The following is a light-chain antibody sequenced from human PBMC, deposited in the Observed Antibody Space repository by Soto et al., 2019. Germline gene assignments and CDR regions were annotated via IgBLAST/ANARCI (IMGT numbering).Light chain of an antibody. Sequence: QSALTQPPSASGSPGQSVTISCTGSSSDVGGYDYVSWYQQHPGKVPKLMLYAVSKRPSGVPDRFSGSKSGNTASLTVSGLQAEDEADYYGRSYAGRKNLVFGGGTKLPVL. CDR2: AVS. V-gene: IGLV2-8*01. CDR1: SSDVGGYDY. CDR3: RSYAGRKNLV. J-gene: IGLJ2*01.